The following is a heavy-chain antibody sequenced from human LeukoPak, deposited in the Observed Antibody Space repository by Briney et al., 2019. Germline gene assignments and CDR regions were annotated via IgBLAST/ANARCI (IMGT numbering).Heavy chain of an antibody. CDR1: GFTFDDYA. CDR3: AKASRPFYYYYYMDV. V-gene: IGHV3-43D*03. CDR2: ISWDGGSS. J-gene: IGHJ6*03. D-gene: IGHD2-2*01. Sequence: GGSLRLSCAASGFTFDDYAMHWVRQAPGKGLEWVSLISWDGGSSYYADSVKGRFTISRDNSKNSLYLQMNSLRAEDTALYYCAKASRPFYYYYYMDVWGKGTTVTVSS.